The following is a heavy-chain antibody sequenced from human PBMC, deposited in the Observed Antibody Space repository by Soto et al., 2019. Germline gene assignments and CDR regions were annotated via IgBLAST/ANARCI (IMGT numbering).Heavy chain of an antibody. J-gene: IGHJ4*02. CDR1: GFTVNSNY. Sequence: GSLRLSCAASGFTVNSNYMSWVRQAPGKGLEWVSVIYSDGSTYYADSVKGRFIISRDNSNNTLYFQMNSLRAEDTAVYYCATLTKYDILTGFYPCWGQGTRVTVSS. D-gene: IGHD3-9*01. V-gene: IGHV3-66*01. CDR3: ATLTKYDILTGFYPC. CDR2: IYSDGST.